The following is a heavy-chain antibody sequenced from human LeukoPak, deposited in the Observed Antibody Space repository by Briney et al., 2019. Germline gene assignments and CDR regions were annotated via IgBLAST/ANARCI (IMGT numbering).Heavy chain of an antibody. D-gene: IGHD6-19*01. V-gene: IGHV3-21*01. J-gene: IGHJ4*02. CDR1: GFTFSSYS. CDR3: ARDMGIAVAGSIDY. CDR2: ISSSSSYI. Sequence: GGSLRLSCAASGFTFSSYSMNWVRQAAGKGLEWVSSISSSSSYIYYADSVKGRFTISRDNAKNSLYLQMNSLRAEDTAVYYCARDMGIAVAGSIDYWGQGTLVTVSS.